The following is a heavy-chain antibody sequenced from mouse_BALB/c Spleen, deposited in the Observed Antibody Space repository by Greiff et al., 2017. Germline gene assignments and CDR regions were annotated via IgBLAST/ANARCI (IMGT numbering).Heavy chain of an antibody. CDR1: GFTFSSYA. Sequence: VQLKESGGGLVKPGGSLKLSCAASGFTFSSYAMSWVRQSPEKRLEWVAEISSGGSYTYYPDTVTGRFTISRDNAKNTLYLEMSSLRSEDTAMYYCAGTGRNYAMDYWGQGTSVTVSS. CDR3: AGTGRNYAMDY. D-gene: IGHD4-1*01. J-gene: IGHJ4*01. V-gene: IGHV5-9-4*01. CDR2: ISSGGSYT.